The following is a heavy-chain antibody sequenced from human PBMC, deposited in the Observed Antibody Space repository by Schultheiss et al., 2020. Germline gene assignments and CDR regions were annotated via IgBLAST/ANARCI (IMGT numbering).Heavy chain of an antibody. CDR3: ARGIAAAGYYFDY. J-gene: IGHJ4*02. Sequence: GGSLRLSCAASGFTFSSYAMSWVRQAPGKGLEWVAFIRGDESDKYYADSVKGRFTISRDNAKNSLYLQMNSLRAEDTAVYYCARGIAAAGYYFDYWGQGTLVTVSS. D-gene: IGHD6-13*01. CDR1: GFTFSSYA. CDR2: IRGDESDK. V-gene: IGHV3-7*04.